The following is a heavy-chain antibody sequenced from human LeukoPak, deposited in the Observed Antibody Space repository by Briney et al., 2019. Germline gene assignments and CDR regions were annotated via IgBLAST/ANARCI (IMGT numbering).Heavy chain of an antibody. Sequence: PGGSLRLSCAAPGFTFSSYWMSWVRQAPGKGLEWVANIKQDGSEKYYVDSVKGRFTISRDNAKNSLYLQMNSLRAEDTAVYYCARGARTHDYWGQGTLVTVSS. V-gene: IGHV3-7*01. J-gene: IGHJ4*02. CDR1: GFTFSSYW. CDR2: IKQDGSEK. CDR3: ARGARTHDY. D-gene: IGHD6-6*01.